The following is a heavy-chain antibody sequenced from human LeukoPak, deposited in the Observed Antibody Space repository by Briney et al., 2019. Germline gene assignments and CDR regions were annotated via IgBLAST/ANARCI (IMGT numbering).Heavy chain of an antibody. CDR2: INQDGSVK. CDR1: GFTFTNYW. CDR3: ASSPYGSGSAPFDY. J-gene: IGHJ4*02. Sequence: GGSLRLSCAASGFTFTNYWMTWVRQAPGKGLEWVANINQDGSVKYYVDSVKGRFTVSRDNAKNSLYLQMNSLRAEDTAVYYCASSPYGSGSAPFDYWGQGTLVTVSS. V-gene: IGHV3-7*01. D-gene: IGHD3-10*01.